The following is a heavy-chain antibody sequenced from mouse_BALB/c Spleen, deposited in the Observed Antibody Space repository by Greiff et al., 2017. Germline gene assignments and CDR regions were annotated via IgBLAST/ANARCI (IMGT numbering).Heavy chain of an antibody. CDR2: ISSGGSYT. Sequence: EVQGVESGGGLVKPGGSLKLSCAASGFTFSSYTMSWVRQTPEKRLEWVATISSGGSYTYYPDSVKGRFTISRDNAKNTLYLQMSSLKSEDTAMYYCTKESPYGNYDYWGQGTTLTVSS. V-gene: IGHV5-6-4*01. CDR3: TKESPYGNYDY. J-gene: IGHJ2*01. D-gene: IGHD2-1*01. CDR1: GFTFSSYT.